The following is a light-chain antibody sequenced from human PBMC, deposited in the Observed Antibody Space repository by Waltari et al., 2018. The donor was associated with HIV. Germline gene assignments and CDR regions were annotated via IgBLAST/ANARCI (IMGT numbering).Light chain of an antibody. Sequence: SYELTQPPSVSVSPGQTARITCSGDALPKKYASWYQQKSGLAPVLVIYVDTKRPSGIPERFSGSSSGTMATLTISGAQVEDEADYYCYSTDSSGNHRVFGGGTKLTVL. J-gene: IGLJ3*02. V-gene: IGLV3-10*01. CDR2: VDT. CDR3: YSTDSSGNHRV. CDR1: ALPKKY.